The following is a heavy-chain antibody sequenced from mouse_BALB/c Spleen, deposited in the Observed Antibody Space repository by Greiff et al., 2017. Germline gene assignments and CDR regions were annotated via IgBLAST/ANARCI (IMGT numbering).Heavy chain of an antibody. Sequence: VQLQQPGAELVRPGASVKLSCKASGYTFTSYWINWVKQRPGQGLEWIGNIYPSDSYTNYNQKFKDKATLTVDKSSSTAYMQLSSPTSEDSAVYYCTRSTYGNYLAYWGQGTLVTVSA. J-gene: IGHJ3*01. CDR3: TRSTYGNYLAY. V-gene: IGHV1-69*02. CDR1: GYTFTSYW. D-gene: IGHD2-10*02. CDR2: IYPSDSYT.